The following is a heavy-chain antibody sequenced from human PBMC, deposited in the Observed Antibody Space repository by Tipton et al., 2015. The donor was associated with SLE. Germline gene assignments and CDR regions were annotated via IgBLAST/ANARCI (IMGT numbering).Heavy chain of an antibody. CDR3: AREENQFEAGFHI. V-gene: IGHV1-69*18. D-gene: IGHD1-14*01. CDR2: VNLMFGTL. Sequence: QVQLVQSGAEVKKPGSSVKVSCKASGGTIGSSGINWVRQGPGQGLEWMGRVNLMFGTLNYAQKFQGRVTITADESTSTAYMVLSSLRSEDTAVYYCAREENQFEAGFHIWGQGTMVTVSS. CDR1: GGTIGSSG. J-gene: IGHJ3*02.